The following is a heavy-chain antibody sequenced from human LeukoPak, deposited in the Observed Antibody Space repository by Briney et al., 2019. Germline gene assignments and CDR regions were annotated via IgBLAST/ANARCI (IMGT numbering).Heavy chain of an antibody. V-gene: IGHV3-48*02. D-gene: IGHD5-18*01. CDR2: ISSSSSTI. CDR3: ARVVRGYSYGYSYYYGMDV. J-gene: IGHJ6*02. Sequence: PGGSLRLSCAASGFTFSSYSMNWVRQAPGKGLEWVSYISSSSSTIYYADSVKGRFTISRDNAKNSLYLQMNSLRDEDTAVYYCARVVRGYSYGYSYYYGMDVWGQGTTVTVSS. CDR1: GFTFSSYS.